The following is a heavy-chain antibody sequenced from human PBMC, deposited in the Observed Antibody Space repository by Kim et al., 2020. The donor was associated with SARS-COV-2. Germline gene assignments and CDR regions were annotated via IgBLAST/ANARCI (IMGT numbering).Heavy chain of an antibody. CDR2: INGGGGSK. J-gene: IGHJ4*02. V-gene: IGHV3-23*01. CDR1: GFTFSNYA. Sequence: GGSLRLSCAASGFTFSNYAMSWVRQAPGKGLEWVSGINGGGGSKYYVDSVKGRFTISRDNSKNTLYLQMNSLRAEDTAVYYCARSNRWRFVYWGQGTLVTVSS. D-gene: IGHD3-16*02. CDR3: ARSNRWRFVY.